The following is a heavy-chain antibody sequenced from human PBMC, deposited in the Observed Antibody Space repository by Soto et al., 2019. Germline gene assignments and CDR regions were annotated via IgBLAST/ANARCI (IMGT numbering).Heavy chain of an antibody. CDR2: ISYDGSNK. J-gene: IGHJ6*02. CDR3: ASEYSSSWLYYYYGMDV. D-gene: IGHD6-13*01. Sequence: QSGGSLRLSCAASGFTFSSYAMHWVRQAPGKGLEWVAVISYDGSNKYYADSVKGRFTISRDNSKNTLYLQMNSLRAEDTAVYYCASEYSSSWLYYYYGMDVWGQGTTVTVSS. V-gene: IGHV3-30-3*01. CDR1: GFTFSSYA.